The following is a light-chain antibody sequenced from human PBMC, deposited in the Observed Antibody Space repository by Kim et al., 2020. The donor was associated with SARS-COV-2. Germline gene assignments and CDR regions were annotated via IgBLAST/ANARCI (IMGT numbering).Light chain of an antibody. V-gene: IGKV3-20*01. Sequence: PGTKATLSCRASQSVSNNYLAWYQQRPGQAPRLLIYGASKRATGIPDRFSGSGSGTDFTLTIDRLEPEDFAVYYCQRYYNSPQVTFGGGTKLEI. CDR2: GAS. CDR1: QSVSNNY. J-gene: IGKJ4*01. CDR3: QRYYNSPQVT.